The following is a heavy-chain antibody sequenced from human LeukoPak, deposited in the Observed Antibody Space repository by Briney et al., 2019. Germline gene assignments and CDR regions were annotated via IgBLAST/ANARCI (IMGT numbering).Heavy chain of an antibody. Sequence: GGSLRLSCEASGFTFSTYTMSWVRQAPGKGLEWLSCITSSTYYADSVKGRFTISRDNAKNSLYLQMNSLRAEDTAVYYCARARYFGSGTYHDYWGQGILVTVSS. CDR2: ITSST. D-gene: IGHD3-10*01. CDR1: GFTFSTYT. J-gene: IGHJ4*02. CDR3: ARARYFGSGTYHDY. V-gene: IGHV3-48*01.